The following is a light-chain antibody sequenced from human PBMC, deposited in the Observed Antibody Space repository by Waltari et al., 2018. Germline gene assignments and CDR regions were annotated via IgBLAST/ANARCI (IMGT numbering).Light chain of an antibody. CDR1: SSNIGSNS. CDR2: STS. V-gene: IGLV1-44*01. J-gene: IGLJ3*02. Sequence: QSVLTQPPSASGTPGRRVTISCAGSSSNIGSNSVKWYQQLPGTAPKLLIYSTSHRPSGLPDRLSGSKSGTSASLAISGLQSEDEADYYCAAWDDTLNGWVFGGGTKLTVL. CDR3: AAWDDTLNGWV.